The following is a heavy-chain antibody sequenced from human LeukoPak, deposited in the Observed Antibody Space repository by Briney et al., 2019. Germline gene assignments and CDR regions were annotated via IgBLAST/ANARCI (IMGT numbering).Heavy chain of an antibody. CDR2: ISYDGSSK. CDR1: GFTFSSYA. CDR3: ARVVASNGMDV. V-gene: IGHV3-30*04. Sequence: GGSLRLSCAASGFTFSSYAMHWVRQAPGKGLEWVAVISYDGSSKYYADSVKGRFTISRDNSKNTLYLQMNSLRAEDTAVYYCARVVASNGMDVWGQGTTVTVPS. J-gene: IGHJ6*02. D-gene: IGHD2-15*01.